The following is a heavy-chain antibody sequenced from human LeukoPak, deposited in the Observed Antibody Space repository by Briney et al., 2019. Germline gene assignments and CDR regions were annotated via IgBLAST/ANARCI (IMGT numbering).Heavy chain of an antibody. J-gene: IGHJ4*02. Sequence: GALRLSCAASGFTFSSYGMHWVRQAPGKGLEWVAVISYDGSNKYYADSVKGRFTISRDNSKNTLYLQMNSLRAEDTAVYYCAKDGLAASGYVYYWGQGTLVTVSS. D-gene: IGHD5-12*01. V-gene: IGHV3-30*18. CDR1: GFTFSSYG. CDR2: ISYDGSNK. CDR3: AKDGLAASGYVYY.